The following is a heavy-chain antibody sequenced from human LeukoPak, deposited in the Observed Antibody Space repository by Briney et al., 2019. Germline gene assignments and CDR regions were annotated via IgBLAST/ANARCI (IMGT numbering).Heavy chain of an antibody. V-gene: IGHV4-39*01. J-gene: IGHJ4*02. CDR3: AALTAAGTVDY. CDR1: GGSISCSSCY. Sequence: SETLSLTCTVSGGSISCSSCYWGWIRQPPGRGLEWVASIYYSGNTYYNPSLKSRVTISVDTSKDQFSLKLSSVTAADTAVYYCAALTAAGTVDYWGQGTLVTVSS. D-gene: IGHD6-13*01. CDR2: IYYSGNT.